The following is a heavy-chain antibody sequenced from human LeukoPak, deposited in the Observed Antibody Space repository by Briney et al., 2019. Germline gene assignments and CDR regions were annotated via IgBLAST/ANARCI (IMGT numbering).Heavy chain of an antibody. CDR2: IDNDGSGT. J-gene: IGHJ4*02. D-gene: IGHD5-18*01. Sequence: PGGSLRLSCAASGFTFSSYWMHWVRHAPGKGLVWVSRIDNDGSGTSYADSVKGRFTISRDNAKNRLYVQMNSLRAEDTAVYYCATGSGLWSPDYWGQGTLVTVSS. CDR3: ATGSGLWSPDY. V-gene: IGHV3-74*01. CDR1: GFTFSSYW.